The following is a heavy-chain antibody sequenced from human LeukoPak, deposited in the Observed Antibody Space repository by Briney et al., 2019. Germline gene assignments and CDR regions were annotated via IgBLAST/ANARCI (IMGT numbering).Heavy chain of an antibody. CDR2: ISGGAVNT. J-gene: IGHJ4*02. Sequence: GGSLRLSCAASGFTFSNAWMSWVRQAPGKGLEWVSTISGGAVNTYYADSVKGRFTISRDNSKNALYVQMNSLRAEDTAVYYCAKAPRGYFDWLLYFDYWGQGTLVTVSS. V-gene: IGHV3-23*01. CDR3: AKAPRGYFDWLLYFDY. CDR1: GFTFSNAW. D-gene: IGHD3-9*01.